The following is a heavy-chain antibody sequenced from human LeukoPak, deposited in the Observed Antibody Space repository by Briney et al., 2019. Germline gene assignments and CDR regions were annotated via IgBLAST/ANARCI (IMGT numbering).Heavy chain of an antibody. CDR3: AKDRSGWSEGYFDY. CDR1: GFTFDDYA. J-gene: IGHJ4*02. Sequence: PGGSLRLSCAASGFTFDDYAMHWVRQAPGKGLEWVSGISWNSGSIGYADSVKGRFTISRDNAKNSLYLQMNSLRAEDTALYYCAKDRSGWSEGYFDYWGQGTLVTVSS. D-gene: IGHD6-19*01. V-gene: IGHV3-9*01. CDR2: ISWNSGSI.